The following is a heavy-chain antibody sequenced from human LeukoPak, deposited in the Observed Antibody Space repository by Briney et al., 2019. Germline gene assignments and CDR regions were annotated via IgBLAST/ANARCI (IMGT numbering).Heavy chain of an antibody. J-gene: IGHJ4*02. D-gene: IGHD6-13*01. CDR1: GGSISSYY. V-gene: IGHV4-59*08. CDR3: ARHEGYSSSWWVFDY. Sequence: SETLSLTCTVSGGSISSYYWSWIRQPPGKGLEWIGYIYYSGSTNYNPSLKSRVTISVDTSKNQFSLKLSYVTAADTAVYYCARHEGYSSSWWVFDYWGQGTLVTVSS. CDR2: IYYSGST.